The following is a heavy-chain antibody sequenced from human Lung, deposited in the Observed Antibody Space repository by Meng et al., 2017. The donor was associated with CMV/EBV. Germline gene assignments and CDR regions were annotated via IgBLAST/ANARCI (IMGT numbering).Heavy chain of an antibody. D-gene: IGHD2-2*02. CDR3: ARDCATTSCYNPINTYYYFYGLDV. CDR1: GFTFSDYY. J-gene: IGHJ6*02. Sequence: GGSLRLXCAVSGFTFSDYYMAWIRQAPGKGLEWVSYISGSGTTTYYADSVQGRFTISRDSAKNSLYLEMNSLRAEDTAVYYCARDCATTSCYNPINTYYYFYGLDVWGQGTTVTSP. V-gene: IGHV3-11*01. CDR2: ISGSGTTT.